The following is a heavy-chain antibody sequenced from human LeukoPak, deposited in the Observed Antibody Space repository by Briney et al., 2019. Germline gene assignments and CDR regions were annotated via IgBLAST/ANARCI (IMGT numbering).Heavy chain of an antibody. CDR3: AKDHTRGEWLVPDYFDY. D-gene: IGHD6-19*01. CDR1: GFTSDDYA. Sequence: GGSLRLSCAASGFTSDDYAMHWVRQAPGKGREWVSGISWNSGSIGYADSVKGRFTISRDNAKNSLYLQMNSLRAEDTALYYCAKDHTRGEWLVPDYFDYWGQGTLVTVSS. J-gene: IGHJ4*02. V-gene: IGHV3-9*02. CDR2: ISWNSGSI.